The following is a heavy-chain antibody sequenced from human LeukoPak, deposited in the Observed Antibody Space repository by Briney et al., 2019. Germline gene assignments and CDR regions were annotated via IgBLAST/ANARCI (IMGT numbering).Heavy chain of an antibody. J-gene: IGHJ4*02. Sequence: GRSLRLSCAAPGYTFDDYAMHWVRHAPGKGLEWVSRINWNSGSIGYADSVKGRFTISRDNAKNSLYLQMNSLRAEDTALYYYAKDWYPVGGVIVPSFDYWGQGTLVTVSS. CDR1: GYTFDDYA. V-gene: IGHV3-9*01. CDR2: INWNSGSI. CDR3: AKDWYPVGGVIVPSFDY. D-gene: IGHD3-16*02.